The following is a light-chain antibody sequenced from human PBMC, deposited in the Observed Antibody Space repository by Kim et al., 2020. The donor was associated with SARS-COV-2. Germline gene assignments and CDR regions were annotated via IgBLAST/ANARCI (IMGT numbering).Light chain of an antibody. CDR1: QSVSNN. J-gene: IGKJ2*01. CDR2: GAS. V-gene: IGKV3-15*01. Sequence: SPGERATLPCRASQSVSNNLAWYQLKPGQAPRLLIYGASTRATGIPARFSGSGSGTDFTLTVSSLQSEDFAVYYCHQYDDWPPGDTFGQGTKLEI. CDR3: HQYDDWPPGDT.